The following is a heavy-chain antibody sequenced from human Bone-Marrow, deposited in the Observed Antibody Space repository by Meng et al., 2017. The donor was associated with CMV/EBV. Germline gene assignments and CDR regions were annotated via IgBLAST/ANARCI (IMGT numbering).Heavy chain of an antibody. CDR1: GDTFTSYA. V-gene: IGHV1-2*02. Sequence: ASVKVSCKASGDTFTSYAMNWVRQAPGQGLEWMGWINPNSGGTNYAQNFQGRVTMTTDTSTSTAYMELSSLRSDDTAVYYCARVQRQFCSTTCCHGIDDYGMDVWGQGTTVTVSS. CDR3: ARVQRQFCSTTCCHGIDDYGMDV. CDR2: INPNSGGT. D-gene: IGHD2-2*01. J-gene: IGHJ6*02.